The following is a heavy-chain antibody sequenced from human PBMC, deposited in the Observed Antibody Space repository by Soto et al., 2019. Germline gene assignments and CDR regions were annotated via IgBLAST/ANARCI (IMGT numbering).Heavy chain of an antibody. J-gene: IGHJ5*01. D-gene: IGHD2-15*01. CDR2: IYQTGNT. Sequence: QVQLQESGPGLVKPSETLSLTCAVSGVSLTTNNWWTWSRQAPGKGLEWVGEIYQTGNTNYNPSLNSRVTASLDKSKNQFFLKLTSVTAADTAIYYCARGGYCSGGSCSGWFDSWGQGTLVTVAS. CDR1: GVSLTTNNW. V-gene: IGHV4-4*02. CDR3: ARGGYCSGGSCSGWFDS.